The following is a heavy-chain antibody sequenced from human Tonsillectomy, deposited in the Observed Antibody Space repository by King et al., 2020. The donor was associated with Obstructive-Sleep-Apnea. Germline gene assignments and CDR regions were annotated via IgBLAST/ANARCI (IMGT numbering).Heavy chain of an antibody. CDR2: ICYSGMT. V-gene: IGHV4-30-4*01. Sequence: QLQESGAGLVKPSQTLSLTCSVSGVSISNSDYYWSWFRQPPGKGLEWMGRICYSGMTAYNASLQSRFTIALGTSKNQFTLCLTSVTAADTAIYYCARENQRLIHCSYTGCDSKYSGMDVWGQGTTVAVS. CDR1: GVSISNSDYY. D-gene: IGHD6-6*01. CDR3: ARENQRLIHCSYTGCDSKYSGMDV. J-gene: IGHJ6*02.